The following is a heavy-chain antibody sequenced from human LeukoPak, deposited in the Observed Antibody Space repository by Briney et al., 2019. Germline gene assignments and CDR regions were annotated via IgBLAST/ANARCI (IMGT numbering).Heavy chain of an antibody. D-gene: IGHD2-15*01. CDR3: ARTGFCSGGSCYPGWFDP. Sequence: SETLSLTCTVSGGSVSSGSHYWSWIRQPPGKGLEWIGYAYYIGSTNYNPSLRSRVTLSVDTSKNQFSLKLSSVTAADTAVYYCARTGFCSGGSCYPGWFDPWGQGTLVTVSS. CDR2: AYYIGST. CDR1: GGSVSSGSHY. J-gene: IGHJ5*02. V-gene: IGHV4-61*01.